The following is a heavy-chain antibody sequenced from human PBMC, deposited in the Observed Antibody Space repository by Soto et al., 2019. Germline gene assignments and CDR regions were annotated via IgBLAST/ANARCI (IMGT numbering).Heavy chain of an antibody. CDR3: ARDAFHYDSSGYHFDY. J-gene: IGHJ4*02. D-gene: IGHD3-22*01. CDR2: ISKSSGTI. V-gene: IGHV3-48*02. Sequence: EVQLVESGGGLVQPGGSLRLTCAASGFSFSNYNMNWFRQAAGKGLEWVSYISKSSGTIYYADSVKGRFSISRDNCKNSLYLQMNSLRDEDTAVYYCARDAFHYDSSGYHFDYWGQGTLVTVSS. CDR1: GFSFSNYN.